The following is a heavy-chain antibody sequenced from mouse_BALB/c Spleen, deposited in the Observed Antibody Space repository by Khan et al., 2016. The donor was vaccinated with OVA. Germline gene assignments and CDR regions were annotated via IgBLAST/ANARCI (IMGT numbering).Heavy chain of an antibody. V-gene: IGHV1S136*01. Sequence: VQLQQSGPELVEPGASVKMSCKASGYTFTNYVIHWVKQKPGQGLEWIGYINPDNAGTRYNEKFKGKATLTSDISSTSAYIELLSLTSEDSAVYYCAREASSWDFSFPYWGQGTLVTVSA. D-gene: IGHD4-1*01. CDR1: GYTFTNYV. J-gene: IGHJ3*01. CDR2: INPDNAGT. CDR3: AREASSWDFSFPY.